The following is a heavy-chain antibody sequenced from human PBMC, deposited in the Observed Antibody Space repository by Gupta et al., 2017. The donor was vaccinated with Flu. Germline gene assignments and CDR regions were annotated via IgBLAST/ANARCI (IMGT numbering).Heavy chain of an antibody. D-gene: IGHD6-13*01. CDR2: ISWNSATI. Sequence: RQGPGKGLEWITSISWNSATIDYADSVKGRFTISRDNAKNSLYLQMNSLRAEDTALYCCSKDSLSSSWALFDYWGQGTLVTVSS. V-gene: IGHV3-9*01. J-gene: IGHJ4*02. CDR3: SKDSLSSSWALFDY.